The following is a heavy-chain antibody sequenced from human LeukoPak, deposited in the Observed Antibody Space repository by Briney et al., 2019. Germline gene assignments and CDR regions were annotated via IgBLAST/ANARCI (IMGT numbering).Heavy chain of an antibody. J-gene: IGHJ4*02. CDR3: AKDIATGNRLYYFDY. CDR2: ISWNSGSI. CDR1: GFTFDDYA. Sequence: PGRSLRLSCAASGFTFDDYAMHWVRQAPGKGLECVSGISWNSGSIGYADSVKGRFTISRDNAKNSLYLQMNSLRAEDTALYYCAKDIATGNRLYYFDYWGQGTLVTVSS. D-gene: IGHD1-14*01. V-gene: IGHV3-9*01.